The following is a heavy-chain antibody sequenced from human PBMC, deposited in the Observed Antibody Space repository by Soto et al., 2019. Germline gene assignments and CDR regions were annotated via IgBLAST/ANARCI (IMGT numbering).Heavy chain of an antibody. D-gene: IGHD2-2*01. CDR3: ARDGRVPASDAFDI. CDR2: ISYDGSNK. V-gene: IGHV3-30-3*01. CDR1: RFTFSSYS. J-gene: IGHJ3*02. Sequence: QVQLVESGGGVVQPGRSLRLSCAASRFTFSSYSMHWVRQAPGKRLEWVAVISYDGSNKYYADSVKGRFTISRDNSKNTLYLQMNSLRAEDTAVYYCARDGRVPASDAFDIWGQGTMVTVSS.